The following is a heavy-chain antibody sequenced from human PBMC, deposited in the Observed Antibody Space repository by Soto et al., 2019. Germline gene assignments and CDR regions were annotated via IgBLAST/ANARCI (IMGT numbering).Heavy chain of an antibody. CDR2: IIPIFGTA. J-gene: IGHJ4*02. Sequence: SVKVSCKASGGTFSSYAISWVRQAPGQGLEWMGGIIPIFGTANYAQKFQDRVTITANESTSTAYMELSSLRSEDTAVYYCASAHGYYDFWSGYYPTDYWGQGTLVTVSS. CDR1: GGTFSSYA. D-gene: IGHD3-3*01. CDR3: ASAHGYYDFWSGYYPTDY. V-gene: IGHV1-69*13.